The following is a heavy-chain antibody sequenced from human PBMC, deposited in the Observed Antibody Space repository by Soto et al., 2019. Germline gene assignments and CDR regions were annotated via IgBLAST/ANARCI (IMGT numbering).Heavy chain of an antibody. J-gene: IGHJ5*02. V-gene: IGHV1-69*01. CDR3: ARDRYYGSGSPSEFDP. D-gene: IGHD3-10*01. CDR1: GGTFSSYA. Sequence: QVQLVQSGAEVKKPGSSVKVSFKASGGTFSSYAISWVRQAPGQGLEWMGGIIPIFGTANYAQKFQGRVTITADESTSTAYMELSSLRSEDTAVYYCARDRYYGSGSPSEFDPWGQGTLVTVSS. CDR2: IIPIFGTA.